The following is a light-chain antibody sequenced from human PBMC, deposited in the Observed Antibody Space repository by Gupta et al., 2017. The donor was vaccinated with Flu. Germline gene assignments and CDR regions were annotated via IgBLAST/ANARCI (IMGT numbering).Light chain of an antibody. V-gene: IGKV3-15*01. J-gene: IGKJ2*03. CDR1: QDVDKK. CDR2: ATS. Sequence: EIIMTQSPATLSVSPGERAILSCRPSQDVDKKLAWYKQKPGQAPRLLIYATSTRATGVPARFSGSGYGTEFTLIISDRQSEDFAVYYCQQDEDWPLYRFGQGT. CDR3: QQDEDWPLYR.